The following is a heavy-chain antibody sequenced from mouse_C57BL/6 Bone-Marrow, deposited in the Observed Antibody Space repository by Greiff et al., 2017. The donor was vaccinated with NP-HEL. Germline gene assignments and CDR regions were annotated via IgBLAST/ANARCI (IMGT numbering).Heavy chain of an antibody. Sequence: EVQGVESGGGLVQPGGSLKLSCAASGFTFSDYYMYWVRQTPEKRLEWVAYISNGGGSTYYPATVKGRFTISRDNAKNTLYLQMSRLKSDDTAVYYCAAPYDPLDYWGQGTSVTVSS. V-gene: IGHV5-12*01. D-gene: IGHD2-3*01. CDR1: GFTFSDYY. CDR3: AAPYDPLDY. J-gene: IGHJ4*01. CDR2: ISNGGGST.